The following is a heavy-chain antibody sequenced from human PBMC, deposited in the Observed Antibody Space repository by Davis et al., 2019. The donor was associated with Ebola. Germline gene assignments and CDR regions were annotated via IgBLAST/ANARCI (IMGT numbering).Heavy chain of an antibody. D-gene: IGHD5-24*01. V-gene: IGHV1-69*06. CDR1: GGTFSSYA. J-gene: IGHJ4*02. CDR3: ARVDGYNADYDY. Sequence: SVKVSCKASGGTFSSYAISWVRQAPGQGLEWMGGIIPIFGTANYAQKFQGRVTITADKSTSTAYMELSSLRSEDTAVYYCARVDGYNADYDYWGQGTLVTVSS. CDR2: IIPIFGTA.